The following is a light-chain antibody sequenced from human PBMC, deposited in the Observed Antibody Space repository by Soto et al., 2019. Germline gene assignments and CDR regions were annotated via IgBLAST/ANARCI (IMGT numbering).Light chain of an antibody. Sequence: EIVLTQSPGTLSLSPGERATLSCITSQSVSNNYLAWYQQKPGQAPRLLIYGASSRATGIPDRFSGSGSGTDFTLSISRLEPEDFAVYYCQQYGSSPITFGQGTRLEIK. CDR3: QQYGSSPIT. J-gene: IGKJ5*01. CDR1: QSVSNNY. CDR2: GAS. V-gene: IGKV3-20*01.